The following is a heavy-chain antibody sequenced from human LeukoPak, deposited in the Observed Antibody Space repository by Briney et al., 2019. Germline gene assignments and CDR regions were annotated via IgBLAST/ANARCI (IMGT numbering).Heavy chain of an antibody. CDR3: ARESGSRFFGVVINPNWFDP. Sequence: ASVKVSCKASGYTFTGHYMHWVRQAPGQGLEWMGWINPNSGGTNYAQKFQGRVTMTRDTSISTAYMELSRLRSDDTAVYYCARESGSRFFGVVINPNWFDPWGQGTLVTVSS. CDR1: GYTFTGHY. V-gene: IGHV1-2*02. CDR2: INPNSGGT. J-gene: IGHJ5*02. D-gene: IGHD3-3*01.